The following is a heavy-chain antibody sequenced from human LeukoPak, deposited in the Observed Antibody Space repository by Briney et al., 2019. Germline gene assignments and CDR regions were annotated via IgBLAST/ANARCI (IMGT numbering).Heavy chain of an antibody. J-gene: IGHJ4*02. CDR2: ISYDGSNK. CDR3: AKTFQKGGYCGY. CDR1: GFTFSSYG. D-gene: IGHD2-15*01. Sequence: PGGSLRLSCAASGFTFSSYGMHWVRQAPGKGLEWVAVISYDGSNKYCADSVKGRFTISRDNSKNTLYLQMNSLRAEDTAVYYCAKTFQKGGYCGYWGQGTLVTISS. V-gene: IGHV3-30*18.